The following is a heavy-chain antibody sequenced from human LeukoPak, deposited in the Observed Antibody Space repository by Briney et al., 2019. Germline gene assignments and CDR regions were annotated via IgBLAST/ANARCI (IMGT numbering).Heavy chain of an antibody. V-gene: IGHV1-8*02. CDR2: MNPNSGNT. CDR3: ARATTRPLYCSSTSCLRRRSTNWFDP. CDR1: GYTFTSYG. D-gene: IGHD2-2*01. J-gene: IGHJ5*02. Sequence: ASVKVSCKASGYTFTSYGISWVRQAPGQGLEWMGWMNPNSGNTGYAQKFQGRVTMTRNTSISTAYMELSSLRSEDTAVYYCARATTRPLYCSSTSCLRRRSTNWFDPWGQGTLVTVSS.